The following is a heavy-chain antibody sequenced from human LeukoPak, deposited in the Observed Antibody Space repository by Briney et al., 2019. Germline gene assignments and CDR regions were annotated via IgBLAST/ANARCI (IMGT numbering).Heavy chain of an antibody. CDR2: IYYSGST. J-gene: IGHJ4*02. CDR1: GGSISSGGYY. Sequence: PSQTLSLTCTVSGGSISSGGYYWSWIRQHPGKGLEWIGYIYYSGSTYYNPPLKSRVTISVDTSKTQFSLKLSSVTAADTAVYYCARLKGFNYFDYWGQGTLVTVSS. V-gene: IGHV4-31*03. D-gene: IGHD2-15*01. CDR3: ARLKGFNYFDY.